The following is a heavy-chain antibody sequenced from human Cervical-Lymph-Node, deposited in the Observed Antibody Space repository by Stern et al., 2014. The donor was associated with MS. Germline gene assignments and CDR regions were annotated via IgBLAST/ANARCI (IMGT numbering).Heavy chain of an antibody. CDR1: GYTFINFY. D-gene: IGHD5-18*01. Sequence: VQLVQSGAEVNKPGASVKVSCKATGYTFINFYMHWVRQAPGQGLEWMGIINPSDGSTSYAQTLQGRVTMTRDTSTNTFYMELGSLRSEDTAVYYCAREHTAMGFGFWGQGTLVTVSS. CDR2: INPSDGST. V-gene: IGHV1-46*04. J-gene: IGHJ4*02. CDR3: AREHTAMGFGF.